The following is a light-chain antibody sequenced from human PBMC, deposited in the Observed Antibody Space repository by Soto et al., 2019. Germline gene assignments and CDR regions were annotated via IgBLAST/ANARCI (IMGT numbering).Light chain of an antibody. J-gene: IGLJ2*01. V-gene: IGLV2-14*01. CDR1: SSDVGAYTY. CDR2: DVT. CDR3: SSYNSSSNLV. Sequence: QSALTQPASVSGSPGQSITISCTGTSSDVGAYTYVSWYQQYPGKAPKLMIYDVTNRPSGVSDRFSGSKSGNTASLTISGFLTEDEAHYYCSSYNSSSNLVFGGGTTLTVL.